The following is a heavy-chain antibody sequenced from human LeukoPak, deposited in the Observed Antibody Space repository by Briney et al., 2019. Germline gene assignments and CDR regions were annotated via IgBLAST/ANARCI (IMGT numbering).Heavy chain of an antibody. V-gene: IGHV4-59*08. CDR3: ARHDIYMDV. D-gene: IGHD3-9*01. Sequence: SETLSLTRTVSGGSISSYYWSWIRQPPGKGLEWIGSIYHSGSTYYNPSLKSRVTISVDTSKNQFSLKLSSVTAADTAVYYCARHDIYMDVWGKGTTVTVSS. CDR1: GGSISSYY. J-gene: IGHJ6*03. CDR2: IYHSGST.